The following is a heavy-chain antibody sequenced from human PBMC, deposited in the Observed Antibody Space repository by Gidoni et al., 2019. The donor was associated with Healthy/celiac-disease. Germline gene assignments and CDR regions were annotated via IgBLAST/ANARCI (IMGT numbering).Heavy chain of an antibody. CDR3: AKDPGGYDLWYYFDD. J-gene: IGHJ4*02. CDR2: I. V-gene: IGHV3-9*01. D-gene: IGHD5-12*01. Sequence: IGYADSVKGRFTISRDNARNSLYLQMTSLRAEDTALYFCAKDPGGYDLWYYFDDWGQGTLVTVSS.